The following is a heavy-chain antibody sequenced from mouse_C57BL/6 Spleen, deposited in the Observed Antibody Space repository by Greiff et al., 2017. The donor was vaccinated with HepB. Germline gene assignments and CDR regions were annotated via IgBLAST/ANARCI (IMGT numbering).Heavy chain of an antibody. V-gene: IGHV14-3*01. CDR1: GFNIKNTY. D-gene: IGHD1-1*01. CDR3: ARSGDYYGSSYVDYYAMDY. CDR2: IDPANGNT. Sequence: EVQRVESVAELVRPGASVKLSCTASGFNIKNTYMHWVKQRPEQGLEWIGRIDPANGNTKYAPKFQGKATITADTSSNTAYLQLSSLTSEDTAIYYCARSGDYYGSSYVDYYAMDYWGQGTSVTVSS. J-gene: IGHJ4*01.